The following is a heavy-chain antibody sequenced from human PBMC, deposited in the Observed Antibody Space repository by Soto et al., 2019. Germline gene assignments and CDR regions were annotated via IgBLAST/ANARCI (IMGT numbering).Heavy chain of an antibody. V-gene: IGHV3-15*01. CDR3: ATGIVVVPAAMDDAFDI. D-gene: IGHD2-2*01. CDR1: GFTFSNAW. Sequence: EVQLVESGGGLVKPGGSLRLSCAASGFTFSNAWMSWVRQAPGKGLEWVGRIKSKTAGGTTDDAEPVKGRFTISRDDSKNTLYRQRNRLKAEYTAVYYCATGIVVVPAAMDDAFDIWGQGTMVTVSS. J-gene: IGHJ3*02. CDR2: IKSKTAGGTT.